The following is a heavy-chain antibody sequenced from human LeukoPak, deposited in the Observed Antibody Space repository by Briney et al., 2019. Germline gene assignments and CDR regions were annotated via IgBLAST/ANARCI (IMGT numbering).Heavy chain of an antibody. D-gene: IGHD3-22*01. CDR3: ARDNFYYDSSGYFGFDYYYYMDV. CDR2: TYHSGST. V-gene: IGHV4-4*02. CDR1: GGSISSSNW. J-gene: IGHJ6*03. Sequence: SGTLSLTCAVSGGSISSSNWWSWVRQPPGKGLEWIGETYHSGSTNYNPSLKSRVTILGDKSKNQFSLKLSSVTAADTAVYYCARDNFYYDSSGYFGFDYYYYMDVWGKGTTVTISS.